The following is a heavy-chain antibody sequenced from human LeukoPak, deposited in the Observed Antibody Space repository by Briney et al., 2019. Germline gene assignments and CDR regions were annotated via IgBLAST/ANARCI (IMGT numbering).Heavy chain of an antibody. D-gene: IGHD5-18*01. CDR2: INPNSGGT. CDR1: GYTFTGYY. Sequence: ASVKVSCKASGYTFTGYYMHWVRQAPGQGLEWMGRINPNSGGTNYAQKFQGRVTINRDTSISTAYMELSRLRSDDTAVYYCARERNVDTAMVSEFDYWGQGTLVTVSS. J-gene: IGHJ4*02. CDR3: ARERNVDTAMVSEFDY. V-gene: IGHV1-2*06.